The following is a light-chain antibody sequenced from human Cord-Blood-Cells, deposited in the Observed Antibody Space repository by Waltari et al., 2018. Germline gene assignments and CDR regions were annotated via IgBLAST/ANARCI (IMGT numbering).Light chain of an antibody. CDR1: QSVRSY. V-gene: IGKV3-11*01. J-gene: IGKJ2*03. Sequence: EIVLTQSPATLSLSPRERSTLSCRASQSVRSYLAWYQQKPGQAPRLLIYDASNRATGIPARFSGSGSGTDFTLTISSLEPEDFAVYYCQQRSNWPRYSFGQGTKLEIK. CDR3: QQRSNWPRYS. CDR2: DAS.